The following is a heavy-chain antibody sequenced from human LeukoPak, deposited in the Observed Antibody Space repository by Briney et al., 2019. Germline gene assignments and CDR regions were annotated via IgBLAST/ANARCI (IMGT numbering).Heavy chain of an antibody. J-gene: IGHJ5*02. CDR3: ARHEYYDTSGYYEARFDP. D-gene: IGHD3-22*01. V-gene: IGHV4-39*01. CDR2: IYLSGHT. CDR1: GGSTSTRNYF. Sequence: SETLSLTCTVSGGSTSTRNYFWGWIRQPPGRGLEWIASIYLSGHTYYNPSLKSRVAMPVDTSKNQFSLKLSSVTAADTAVYYCARHEYYDTSGYYEARFDPWGQGTLVTVSS.